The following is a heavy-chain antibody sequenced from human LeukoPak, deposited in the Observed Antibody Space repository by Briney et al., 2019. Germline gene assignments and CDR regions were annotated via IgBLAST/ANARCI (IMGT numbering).Heavy chain of an antibody. V-gene: IGHV1-3*01. D-gene: IGHD1-20*01. J-gene: IGHJ4*02. Sequence: GGSLRLSCAASGFTFTSYAMHWVRQAPGQRLEWMGWINAGNGNTKYSQKFQGRVTITRDTSASTAYMELSSLRSEDTAVYYCARARYNWNYFGYWGQGTLVTVSS. CDR2: INAGNGNT. CDR3: ARARYNWNYFGY. CDR1: GFTFTSYA.